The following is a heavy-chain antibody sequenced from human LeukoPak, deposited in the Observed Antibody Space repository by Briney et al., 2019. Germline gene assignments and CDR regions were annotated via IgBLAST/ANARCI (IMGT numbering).Heavy chain of an antibody. Sequence: SETLSLTCTVSGGSISSGGYYWSWIRQHPGKGLEWIGYIYYSGSTNYNPSLKSRVTISVDTSKNQFSLKLSSVTAADTAVYYCTRHKSGSFPFQHWGQGTLVTVSS. V-gene: IGHV4-61*08. D-gene: IGHD1-26*01. CDR2: IYYSGST. CDR1: GGSISSGGYY. J-gene: IGHJ1*01. CDR3: TRHKSGSFPFQH.